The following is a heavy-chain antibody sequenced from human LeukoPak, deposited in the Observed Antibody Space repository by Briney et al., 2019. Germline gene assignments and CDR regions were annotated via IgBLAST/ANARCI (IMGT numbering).Heavy chain of an antibody. Sequence: ASVKVSCKASGYTFTGYYMHWVRQAPGQGLEWMGWINPNSGGTNYAQRFQGRVTMTRDTSISTAYMELSRLRAEDTAVYYCARDRFRAAAGKPSKPLFDYWGQGTLVTVSS. V-gene: IGHV1-2*02. CDR1: GYTFTGYY. CDR2: INPNSGGT. CDR3: ARDRFRAAAGKPSKPLFDY. J-gene: IGHJ4*02. D-gene: IGHD6-13*01.